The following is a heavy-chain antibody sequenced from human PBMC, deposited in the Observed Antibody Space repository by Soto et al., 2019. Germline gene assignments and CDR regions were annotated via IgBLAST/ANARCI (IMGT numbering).Heavy chain of an antibody. CDR2: ISYDGANQ. V-gene: IGHV3-30-3*01. CDR1: GFSISHYA. CDR3: ARDQDYYDSSGSLGY. D-gene: IGHD3-22*01. J-gene: IGHJ4*02. Sequence: PGGSLRLSCAASGFSISHYAMHWVRQAPGKGLEWVTVISYDGANQYYADSVKGRFTISRDNSKNTLYLQMNSLRAEDTAVYYCARDQDYYDSSGSLGYWGQGTLVTASS.